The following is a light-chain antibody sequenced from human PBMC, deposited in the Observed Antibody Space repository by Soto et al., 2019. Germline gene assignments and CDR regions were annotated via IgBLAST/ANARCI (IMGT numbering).Light chain of an antibody. CDR1: SSDVGAYNY. CDR2: EVR. V-gene: IGLV2-14*01. Sequence: QSALTQPASVSGSPGQSITISCTGTSSDVGAYNYVSWYQQHPGKAPKLMIYEVRNRPSGLSNRFSGSKSGNTASLTISGLQAEDEADYYCTSYTSSSTLFYVFGTGTKLTVL. CDR3: TSYTSSSTLFYV. J-gene: IGLJ1*01.